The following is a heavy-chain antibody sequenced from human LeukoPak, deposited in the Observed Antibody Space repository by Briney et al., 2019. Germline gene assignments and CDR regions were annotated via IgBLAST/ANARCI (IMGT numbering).Heavy chain of an antibody. D-gene: IGHD6-13*01. Sequence: PGGSLRLSCAASGFTFNNYWMSWVRQAPGKGLEWVANIKPDGSEKYYVDSVKGRFTIARDNAKNSLYLQMNSLRAEDTAVYYCARARGSSSYDAFDIWGQGTMVTVSS. CDR2: IKPDGSEK. CDR1: GFTFNNYW. J-gene: IGHJ3*02. V-gene: IGHV3-7*01. CDR3: ARARGSSSYDAFDI.